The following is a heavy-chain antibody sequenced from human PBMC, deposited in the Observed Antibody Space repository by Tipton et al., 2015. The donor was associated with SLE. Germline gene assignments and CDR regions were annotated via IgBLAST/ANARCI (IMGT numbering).Heavy chain of an antibody. CDR2: INHSGST. CDR3: AALIAVAGTRLVDY. CDR1: GGSFSGYY. D-gene: IGHD6-19*01. Sequence: LRLSCAVYGGSFSGYYWSWIRQPPGKGLEWIGEINHSGSTNYNPSLKSRVTISVDTSKNQFSLKLSSVTAADTAVYYCAALIAVAGTRLVDYWGQGTLVTVSS. V-gene: IGHV4-34*01. J-gene: IGHJ4*02.